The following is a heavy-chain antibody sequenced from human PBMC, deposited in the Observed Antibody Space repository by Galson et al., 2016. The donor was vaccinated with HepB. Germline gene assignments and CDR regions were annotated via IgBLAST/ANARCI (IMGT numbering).Heavy chain of an antibody. J-gene: IGHJ6*02. CDR2: LSASGGAT. Sequence: SLRLSCAASGFTFNTYAMSWVRQAPGKGLEWVSTLSASGGATYYSDSVKGRFTISRDNSKNTLYLQMNSLRDEDTAVYYCARDPMATRYYYCGMDVWGQGTTVTVSS. CDR3: ARDPMATRYYYCGMDV. CDR1: GFTFNTYA. V-gene: IGHV3-23*01. D-gene: IGHD5-24*01.